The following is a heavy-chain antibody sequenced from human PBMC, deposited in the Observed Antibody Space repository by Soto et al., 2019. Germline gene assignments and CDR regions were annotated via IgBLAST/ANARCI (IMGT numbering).Heavy chain of an antibody. CDR3: ARADCTGAYCYSWPFNYGVDV. CDR2: IWYDTSNK. V-gene: IGHV3-33*08. Sequence: GGSLRLSYAASGFTFSNYASRRVRQAPGKGLEWVSIIWYDTSNKYYADSVKGRFTISRDNSKNTLYLQMNSLRAEDTALYYCARADCTGAYCYSWPFNYGVDVWGQGATVTVSS. CDR1: GFTFSNYA. J-gene: IGHJ6*02. D-gene: IGHD2-15*01.